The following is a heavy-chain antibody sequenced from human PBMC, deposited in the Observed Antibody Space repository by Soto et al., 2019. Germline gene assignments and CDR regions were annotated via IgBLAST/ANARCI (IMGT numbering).Heavy chain of an antibody. Sequence: PGGSLRLSCAASGFTFSSYAMSWVRQAPGKGLEWVSTITGSGGSTYYADSVKGRFTISRDNSKNTLYVQMNSLRAEDSAIYYCAKARGMAPANTIDYWGQGTLVTVSS. CDR1: GFTFSSYA. V-gene: IGHV3-23*01. J-gene: IGHJ4*02. D-gene: IGHD6-13*01. CDR2: ITGSGGST. CDR3: AKARGMAPANTIDY.